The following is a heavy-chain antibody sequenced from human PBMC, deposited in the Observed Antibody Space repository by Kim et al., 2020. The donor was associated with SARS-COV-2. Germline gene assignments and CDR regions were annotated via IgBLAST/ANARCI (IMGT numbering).Heavy chain of an antibody. V-gene: IGHV4-31*03. Sequence: SETLSLTCSASGGSIRSGGKFWTWIAQHPAKGWDWFVYITYSETPHSSPSHGRRVSISLNTPKNQYPQKCTPGTAATAAEYYCARGQPLNYWGQVILVT. CDR3: ARGQPLNY. J-gene: IGHJ4*02. CDR1: GGSIRSGGKF. D-gene: IGHD2-2*01. CDR2: ITYSETP.